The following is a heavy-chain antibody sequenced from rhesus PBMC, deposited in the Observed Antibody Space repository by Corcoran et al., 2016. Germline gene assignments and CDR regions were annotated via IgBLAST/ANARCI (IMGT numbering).Heavy chain of an antibody. CDR3: ARYGSSYGGLDS. D-gene: IGHD4-29*01. Sequence: QVQLQESGPGLVKPSETLPLTCAVSGASISSNYWRWIRQAPGKGREWIGRIDGGGVNTDDNTSLKCRVTISIDTSKNQFSLKLSSVTAADTAVYYCARYGSSYGGLDSWGQGVVVTVSS. J-gene: IGHJ6*01. CDR2: IDGGGVNT. V-gene: IGHV4S2*01. CDR1: GASISSNY.